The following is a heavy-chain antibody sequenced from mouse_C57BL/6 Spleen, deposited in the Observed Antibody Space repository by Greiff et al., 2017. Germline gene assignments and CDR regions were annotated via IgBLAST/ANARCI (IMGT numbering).Heavy chain of an antibody. CDR2: INPNYGTT. V-gene: IGHV1-39*01. CDR1: GYSFTDYN. CDR3: ERSAYYYGSSYGYAMDY. J-gene: IGHJ4*01. Sequence: VQLQQSGPELVKPGASVKISCKASGYSFTDYNMNWVKQSNGKSLEWIGVINPNYGTTSYNQKFKGKATLTVDQSSSTAYMQLNSLTSEDSAVYYCERSAYYYGSSYGYAMDYWGQGTSVTVSS. D-gene: IGHD1-1*01.